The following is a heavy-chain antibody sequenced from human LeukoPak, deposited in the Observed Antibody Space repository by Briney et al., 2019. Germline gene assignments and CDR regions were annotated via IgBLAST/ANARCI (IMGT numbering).Heavy chain of an antibody. J-gene: IGHJ4*02. Sequence: ASVKVSCKASGYTFTSYGISWVRQAPGQGLEWMGWISAYNGNTNYAQKIQGRVTMTTDTSTSTAYMELRSPRSDDTAVYYCARLGGYSYGFGSRIGNNFDYWGQGTLVTVSS. V-gene: IGHV1-18*01. CDR1: GYTFTSYG. D-gene: IGHD5-18*01. CDR2: ISAYNGNT. CDR3: ARLGGYSYGFGSRIGNNFDY.